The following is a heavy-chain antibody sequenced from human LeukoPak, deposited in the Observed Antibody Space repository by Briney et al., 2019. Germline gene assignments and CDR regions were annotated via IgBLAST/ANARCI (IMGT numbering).Heavy chain of an antibody. CDR2: IYSSGST. D-gene: IGHD1-26*01. CDR3: ANGVGATTT. CDR1: GFNVSDNY. Sequence: GGSLRLSCAASGFNVSDNYMTWVRQAPGKGLEWVSLIYSSGSTYYADSVKGRFTISRDNSKNTLYLQMNSLRAEDTAVYYCANGVGATTTWGQGTLVTVSS. J-gene: IGHJ4*02. V-gene: IGHV3-53*01.